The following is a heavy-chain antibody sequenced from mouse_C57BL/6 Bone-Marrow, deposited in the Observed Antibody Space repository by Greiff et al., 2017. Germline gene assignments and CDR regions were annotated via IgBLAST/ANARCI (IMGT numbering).Heavy chain of an antibody. Sequence: EVQLVESGGGLVQPKGSLKLSCAASGYTFNTYAMDWVRQAPGQGLEWVARIRSKSGNYATYYADSVKDRFTISRDASPPMLYLPMNNLKTEYTTMYYCVGGYYVWHYSLDYWGQGTTVTVSS. D-gene: IGHD2-3*01. J-gene: IGHJ4*01. V-gene: IGHV10-3*01. CDR2: IRSKSGNYAT. CDR1: GYTFNTYA. CDR3: VGGYYVWHYSLDY.